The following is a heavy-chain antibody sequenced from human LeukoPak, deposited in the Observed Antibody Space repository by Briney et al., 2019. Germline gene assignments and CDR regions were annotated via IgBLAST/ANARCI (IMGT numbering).Heavy chain of an antibody. CDR2: INVYNGNT. Sequence: ASVKVSCKASGYTFSSYGISWVRQAPGQGLEWMGWINVYNGNTNYAQKVQDRVTMTTDTSTSTAFMELRSLRSDDTAVYYCARAHLWGVSSGYYLNYWGQGTLVTVSS. V-gene: IGHV1-18*01. CDR3: ARAHLWGVSSGYYLNY. J-gene: IGHJ4*02. D-gene: IGHD3-22*01. CDR1: GYTFSSYG.